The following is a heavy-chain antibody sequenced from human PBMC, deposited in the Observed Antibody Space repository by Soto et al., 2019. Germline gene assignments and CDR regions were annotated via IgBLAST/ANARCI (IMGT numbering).Heavy chain of an antibody. CDR2: INHSGST. CDR3: ARNLPTLYCSSTSCYFEGAHWFDP. D-gene: IGHD2-2*01. J-gene: IGHJ5*02. V-gene: IGHV4-34*01. CDR1: GGSFSGYY. Sequence: SETLSLTCAVYGGSFSGYYWSWIRQPPGKGLEWIGEINHSGSTNYNPSLKSRVTISVDTSKNQFSLKLSSVTAADTAVYYCARNLPTLYCSSTSCYFEGAHWFDPWGQGTLVTVSS.